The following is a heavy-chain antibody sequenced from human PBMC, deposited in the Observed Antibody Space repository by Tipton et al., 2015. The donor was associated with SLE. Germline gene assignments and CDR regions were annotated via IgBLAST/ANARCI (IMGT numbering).Heavy chain of an antibody. J-gene: IGHJ4*02. CDR2: ISGSGGSA. V-gene: IGHV3-23*01. D-gene: IGHD3-22*01. CDR3: AKGRLLYYYDSSGYPLDY. CDR1: GFTFSSYA. Sequence: SLRLSCAASGFTFSSYAMSWVRQAPGKGLEWVSAISGSGGSAYYADSVKGRFTISRDNSKKTLYLQMNSLRAEDTALYYCAKGRLLYYYDSSGYPLDYWGQGTLVTVSS.